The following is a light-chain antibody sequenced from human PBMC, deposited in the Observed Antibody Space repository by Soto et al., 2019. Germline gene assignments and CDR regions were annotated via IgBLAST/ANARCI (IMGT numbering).Light chain of an antibody. V-gene: IGLV2-14*01. CDR3: SSYTGSSTVV. CDR1: SSDFGYYNY. J-gene: IGLJ2*01. Sequence: QSALTQPASVSGSPGQSITISCTGTSSDFGYYNYVSWYQQHPGKAPQLMIYDVTNRPSGVSNRFSGSKSGNTASLTISGLQAEDEADYYCSSYTGSSTVVFGGGTKVTVL. CDR2: DVT.